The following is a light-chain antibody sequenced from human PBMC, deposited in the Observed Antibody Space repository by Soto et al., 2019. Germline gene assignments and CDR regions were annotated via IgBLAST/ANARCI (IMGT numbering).Light chain of an antibody. J-gene: IGKJ1*01. CDR1: QNINNY. CDR3: QQGFSAPPWT. Sequence: DIQMTQSPSSLSASVGDRVTITCRSSQNINNYLNWYQQRPGKAPKVIIYDASSLQSGVPSRFSGSGSGTDFTLTIGGLQPEDFATYYCQQGFSAPPWTFGQGTKVEI. V-gene: IGKV1-39*01. CDR2: DAS.